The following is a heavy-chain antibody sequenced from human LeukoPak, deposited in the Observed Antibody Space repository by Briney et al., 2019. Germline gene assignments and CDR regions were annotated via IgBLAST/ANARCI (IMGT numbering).Heavy chain of an antibody. J-gene: IGHJ4*02. Sequence: LSGGSLRLSCAVSGFPFSTFWMSWVRQAPGKGLEWVANINQDGSEKYYVDSVRGRFAISRDNAKNSLYLQMNSLRAEDTAVYYCARPMEGYSGSVSWYFDYWGQGTLVTVSS. CDR2: INQDGSEK. V-gene: IGHV3-7*01. CDR1: GFPFSTFW. D-gene: IGHD3-10*01. CDR3: ARPMEGYSGSVSWYFDY.